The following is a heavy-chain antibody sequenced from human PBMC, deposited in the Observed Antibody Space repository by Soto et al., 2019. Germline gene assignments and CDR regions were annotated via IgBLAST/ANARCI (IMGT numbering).Heavy chain of an antibody. V-gene: IGHV3-15*07. Sequence: GGSLRLSCAASGFTFSNAWMNWVLQAPWKGLEWVGRIKSKTDGGTTDYAAPVKGRFTISRDDSKNTLNLQMNSLKTEDTAVYYCTTTTVVTPVGYYGMDVWGQGTTVTVSS. J-gene: IGHJ6*02. CDR1: GFTFSNAW. D-gene: IGHD4-17*01. CDR2: IKSKTDGGTT. CDR3: TTTTVVTPVGYYGMDV.